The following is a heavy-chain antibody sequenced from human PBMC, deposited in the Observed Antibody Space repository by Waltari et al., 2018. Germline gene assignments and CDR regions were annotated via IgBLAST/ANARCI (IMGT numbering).Heavy chain of an antibody. V-gene: IGHV3-9*03. CDR3: AKSLRTGDPYYYYGMDV. J-gene: IGHJ6*02. CDR1: GFTFADYA. D-gene: IGHD7-27*01. CDR2: ISWNSGSI. Sequence: EVQLVESGGGLVQPGRSLRLSCAASGFTFADYAMHWVRQAPGKGLEWVSGISWNSGSIGYADSVKGRFTISRDNAKNSLYLQMNSLRAEDMALYYCAKSLRTGDPYYYYGMDVWGQGTTVTVSS.